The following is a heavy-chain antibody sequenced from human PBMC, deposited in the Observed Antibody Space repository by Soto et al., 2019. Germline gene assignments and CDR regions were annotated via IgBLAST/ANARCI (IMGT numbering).Heavy chain of an antibody. Sequence: EVQLVESGGGLVQPGRSLRLSCPASGFTEDDYAMHWVRQAPGKALGWVSGISWNSETIDYADSVKGRFTISRDNAKSSLFLQMNSLRPDDTALYYCAKDMKWGGMTTIHYFDSWGQGTLVTVSS. CDR1: GFTEDDYA. J-gene: IGHJ4*02. CDR3: AKDMKWGGMTTIHYFDS. CDR2: ISWNSETI. V-gene: IGHV3-9*01. D-gene: IGHD4-17*01.